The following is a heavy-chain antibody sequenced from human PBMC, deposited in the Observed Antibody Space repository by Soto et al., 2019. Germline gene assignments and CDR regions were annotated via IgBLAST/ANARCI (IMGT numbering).Heavy chain of an antibody. J-gene: IGHJ4*02. CDR2: IDNDGSSR. CDR3: ATGSGSYSPDY. V-gene: IGHV3-74*01. D-gene: IGHD6-19*01. CDR1: GFTFSSNW. Sequence: EVQLVESGGGLVQPGGSLRLSCAASGFTFSSNWMHWVRQGPGKGLVWVSRIDNDGSSRDYADSVKGRFTISRDTAKNTLYLEMSSLRAEDTAVYYCATGSGSYSPDYWGQGTLVTVSS.